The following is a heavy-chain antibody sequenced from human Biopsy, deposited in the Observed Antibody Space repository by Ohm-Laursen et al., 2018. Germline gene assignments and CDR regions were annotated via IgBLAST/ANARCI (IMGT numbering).Heavy chain of an antibody. V-gene: IGHV3-9*01. Sequence: SLRLSCAASRFTFEDYAIHWVRLTPGKGLERVSGIDWNRGSIAYGDSVKGRFTISRDNGKNFLYLQMSSLRVEDTALYFCAKDKGALINYGDLYYFDSWGPGTMVTVSA. J-gene: IGHJ4*02. CDR1: RFTFEDYA. CDR3: AKDKGALINYGDLYYFDS. CDR2: IDWNRGSI. D-gene: IGHD3-10*01.